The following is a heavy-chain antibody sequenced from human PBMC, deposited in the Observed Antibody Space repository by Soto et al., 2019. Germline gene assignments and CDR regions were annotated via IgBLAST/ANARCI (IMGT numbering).Heavy chain of an antibody. CDR3: AKGDDYGDFFDP. CDR2: ISGSGGRT. V-gene: IGHV3-23*01. CDR1: GFTFSSYA. Sequence: GGSLRLSCTASGFTFSSYAMSWVRQAPGKGLEWVSAISGSGGRTYYADSVKGRFTISRYNSKNPLYLQMNSLRAEDTAVYYCAKGDDYGDFFDPWGQGTLVTVSS. J-gene: IGHJ5*02. D-gene: IGHD4-17*01.